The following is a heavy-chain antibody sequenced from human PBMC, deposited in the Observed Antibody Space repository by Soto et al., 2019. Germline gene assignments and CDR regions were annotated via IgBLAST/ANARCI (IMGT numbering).Heavy chain of an antibody. J-gene: IGHJ5*02. Sequence: TSETLSLTCTVSGGSISSGDYYWSWIRQPPGKGLEWIGYIYYSGSTYYNPSLKSRVTISVDTSKNQFSLKLSSVTAADTAVYYCARDHSNYDGDWFDPWGQGTLVTVSS. CDR1: GGSISSGDYY. V-gene: IGHV4-30-4*01. CDR2: IYYSGST. D-gene: IGHD4-4*01. CDR3: ARDHSNYDGDWFDP.